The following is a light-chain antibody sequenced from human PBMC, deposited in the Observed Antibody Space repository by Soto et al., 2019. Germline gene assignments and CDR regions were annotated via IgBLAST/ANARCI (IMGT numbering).Light chain of an antibody. J-gene: IGLJ1*01. Sequence: QSVLTQPASVSGSPGQSITISCTGTSSDVGGYNYVSWYQQHPGKAPKLMIYGVSNRPSGVSNRFSGSKSGNTASLTISGLQAEDEADYYCSSYTSSSTLGFFGTGNKVTVL. CDR3: SSYTSSSTLGF. V-gene: IGLV2-14*01. CDR1: SSDVGGYNY. CDR2: GVS.